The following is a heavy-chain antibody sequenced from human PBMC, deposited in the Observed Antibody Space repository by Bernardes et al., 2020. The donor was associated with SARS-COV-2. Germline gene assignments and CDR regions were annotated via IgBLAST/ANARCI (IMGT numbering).Heavy chain of an antibody. CDR2: IWYDGSNK. Sequence: GSLRLSCAASGFTFSSYGMHWVRQAPGKGLEWVAVIWYDGSNKYYADSVKGRFTISRDNSKNTLYLQMNSLRAEDTAVYYCASEGLVGATTGLDYWGQGTLVTVSS. CDR3: ASEGLVGATTGLDY. D-gene: IGHD1-26*01. V-gene: IGHV3-33*01. CDR1: GFTFSSYG. J-gene: IGHJ4*02.